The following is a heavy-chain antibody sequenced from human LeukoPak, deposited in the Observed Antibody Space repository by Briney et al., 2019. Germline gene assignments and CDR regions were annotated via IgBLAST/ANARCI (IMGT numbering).Heavy chain of an antibody. V-gene: IGHV4-59*01. Sequence: SETLSLTCTVSGGSISSYYWSWIRQPPGKGLEWIGYIYYSGSTNYNPSLKSRVTISVDTSKNQFSLKLSSVTAADTAVYYCARSTSGSGSRIEDYWGQGTLVTVSS. CDR1: GGSISSYY. J-gene: IGHJ4*02. D-gene: IGHD3-10*01. CDR2: IYYSGST. CDR3: ARSTSGSGSRIEDY.